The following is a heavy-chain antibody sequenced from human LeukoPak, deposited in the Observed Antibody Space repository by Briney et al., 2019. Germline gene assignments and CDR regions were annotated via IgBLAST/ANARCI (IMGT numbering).Heavy chain of an antibody. CDR2: TSGSGGNT. D-gene: IGHD5-12*01. J-gene: IGHJ4*02. Sequence: GGSLRRSCAASGFTLRSYDMSWVRQAPGKGLEWVAATSGSGGNTYYADSVKGRFTISRDNSKNTLYLQMNSLRAEDTAVYYCAKEYSGYDFDYWGQGTLVTVSS. V-gene: IGHV3-23*01. CDR3: AKEYSGYDFDY. CDR1: GFTLRSYD.